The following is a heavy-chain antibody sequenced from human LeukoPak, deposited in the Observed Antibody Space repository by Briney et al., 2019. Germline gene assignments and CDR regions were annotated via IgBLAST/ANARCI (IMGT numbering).Heavy chain of an antibody. CDR2: IHYSGIS. CDR3: ARDALDTTVRGTLPGGFDP. J-gene: IGHJ5*02. CDR1: GGSISSGGFY. V-gene: IGHV4-31*03. Sequence: SETLSLTYTVSGGSISSGGFYWSWIRQHPGKGLEWVGYIHYSGISYSNPSLRGRITLSVDTSKNQFSLKLTSVTAADTAVYYCARDALDTTVRGTLPGGFDPWGQGTLVTVSS. D-gene: IGHD3-10*01.